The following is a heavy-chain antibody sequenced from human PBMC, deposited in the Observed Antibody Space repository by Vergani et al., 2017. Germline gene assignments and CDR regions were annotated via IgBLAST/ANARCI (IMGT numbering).Heavy chain of an antibody. Sequence: QVQLVQSGAEVKKPGASVKVSCKASGYTFTGYYMHWVRQAHGQGLEWMGWINPNSGGTNYAQKLQGRVTMTRDTSISTAYMELSRLRSDDTAVYYCARAPEGVIVATIPWFDPWGQGTLVTVSS. J-gene: IGHJ5*02. D-gene: IGHD5-12*01. CDR1: GYTFTGYY. CDR3: ARAPEGVIVATIPWFDP. V-gene: IGHV1-2*02. CDR2: INPNSGGT.